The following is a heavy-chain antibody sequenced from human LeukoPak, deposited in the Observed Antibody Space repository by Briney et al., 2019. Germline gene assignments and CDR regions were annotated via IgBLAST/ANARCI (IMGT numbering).Heavy chain of an antibody. Sequence: GGSLRLSCVASGFTFSDYYMSWIRQAPGKGLEWVTYIRSSGTTIHYADSVKGRFTISRDNAKNSLYLQMNSLRAEDTAVYYCARDRGAVTDVFDYWGQGTLVTVSS. J-gene: IGHJ4*02. CDR3: ARDRGAVTDVFDY. D-gene: IGHD6-19*01. CDR2: IRSSGTTI. CDR1: GFTFSDYY. V-gene: IGHV3-11*04.